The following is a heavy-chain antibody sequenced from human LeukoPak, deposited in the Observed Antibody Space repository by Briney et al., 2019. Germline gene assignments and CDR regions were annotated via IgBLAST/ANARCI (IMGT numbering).Heavy chain of an antibody. J-gene: IGHJ6*02. CDR2: INSDGSST. CDR1: GFTFSSYW. Sequence: GGSLRLSCAASGFTFSSYWMHWVRQAPGKGLVWVSRINSDGSSTSYADSVKGRFTISRDNAKNTLYLQMNSLRAEDTAVYYCARDREEYYDYVWGSYCYHDYYGMDVWGQGTTVTVSS. D-gene: IGHD3-16*02. V-gene: IGHV3-74*01. CDR3: ARDREEYYDYVWGSYCYHDYYGMDV.